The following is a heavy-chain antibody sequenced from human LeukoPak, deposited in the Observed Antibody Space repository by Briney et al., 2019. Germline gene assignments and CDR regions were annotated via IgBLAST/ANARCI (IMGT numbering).Heavy chain of an antibody. Sequence: SGTLSLTCTVSGGSISSYYWSWIRQPPGKGLEWIGYIYYSGSTYYNPSLKSRVTISVDTSKNQFSLKLSSVTAADTAVYYCARGFSYYYGSGRPNWFDPWGQGTLVTVSS. CDR2: IYYSGST. J-gene: IGHJ5*02. V-gene: IGHV4-30-4*08. D-gene: IGHD3-10*01. CDR3: ARGFSYYYGSGRPNWFDP. CDR1: GGSISSYY.